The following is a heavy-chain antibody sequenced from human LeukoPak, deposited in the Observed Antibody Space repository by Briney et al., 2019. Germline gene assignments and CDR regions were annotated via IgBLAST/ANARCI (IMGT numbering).Heavy chain of an antibody. D-gene: IGHD5-18*01. CDR2: ISTSTTTI. CDR1: GFTFSSYS. J-gene: IGHJ4*02. V-gene: IGHV3-48*01. Sequence: GSLRLSCEAFGFTFSSYSMNWVRQAPGKGLEGISYISTSTTTIYYANSVKGRFTISRDNSKNTLYLQMNSLRAEDTAVYYCAKDPRDHSYGWSWRYFDYWGQGTLVTVSS. CDR3: AKDPRDHSYGWSWRYFDY.